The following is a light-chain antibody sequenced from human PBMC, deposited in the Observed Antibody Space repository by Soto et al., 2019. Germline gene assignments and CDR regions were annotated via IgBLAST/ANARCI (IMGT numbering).Light chain of an antibody. V-gene: IGKV3-20*01. Sequence: EIVLTQSPGTLSLSPGEKATLSCRASQSVSSSYLAWYQQKPGQAPRLLIYGASSRATGIPDRFSGSGSGTDCALTISRLEPEDFAVYYCLQYCSSPGTFGQGTKVEIK. CDR2: GAS. J-gene: IGKJ1*01. CDR1: QSVSSSY. CDR3: LQYCSSPGT.